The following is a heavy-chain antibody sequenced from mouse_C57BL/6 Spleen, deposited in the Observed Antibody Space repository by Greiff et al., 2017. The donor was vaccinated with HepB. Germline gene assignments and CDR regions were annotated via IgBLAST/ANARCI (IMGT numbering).Heavy chain of an antibody. CDR1: GYTFTSYW. Sequence: QVQLKQPGAELVKPGASVKLSCKASGYTFTSYWMHWVKQRPGRGLEWIGRIDPNSGGTKYNEKFKSKATLTVDKPSSTAYMQLSSLTSEDSAVYYCARDETTVVATDYAMDYWGQGTSVTVSS. V-gene: IGHV1-72*01. J-gene: IGHJ4*01. D-gene: IGHD1-1*01. CDR3: ARDETTVVATDYAMDY. CDR2: IDPNSGGT.